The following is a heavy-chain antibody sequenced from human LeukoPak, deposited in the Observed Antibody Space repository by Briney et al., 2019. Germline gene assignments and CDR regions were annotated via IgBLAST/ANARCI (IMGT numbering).Heavy chain of an antibody. CDR3: ARATATYSVSPGALDI. V-gene: IGHV3-11*04. D-gene: IGHD1-26*01. J-gene: IGHJ3*02. CDR2: VSSSGSTK. Sequence: PGRSLRLSCAASGFSFSDYYMTWLRQAPGKGLEWVSYVSSSGSTKKYADSVKGRFTISRDNAEKSLYLQMDSLRVEDTAIYYCARATATYSVSPGALDIWGQGTMVIVSS. CDR1: GFSFSDYY.